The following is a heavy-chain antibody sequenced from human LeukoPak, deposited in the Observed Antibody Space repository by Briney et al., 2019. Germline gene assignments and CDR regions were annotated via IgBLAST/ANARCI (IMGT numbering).Heavy chain of an antibody. D-gene: IGHD6-13*01. V-gene: IGHV4-30-2*01. Sequence: SQTLSLTCAVSGGSISSGGYSWSWIRQPPGKGLEWIGYIYHSGSTYYNPSLKSRVTISVDRSKNQFSLKRSSVTAADTAVYYCARVLQQLVFDYWGQGTLVTVSS. CDR2: IYHSGST. CDR3: ARVLQQLVFDY. CDR1: GGSISSGGYS. J-gene: IGHJ4*02.